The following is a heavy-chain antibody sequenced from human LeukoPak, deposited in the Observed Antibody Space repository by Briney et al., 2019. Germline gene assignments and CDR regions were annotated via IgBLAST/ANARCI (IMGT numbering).Heavy chain of an antibody. CDR1: GFTFSSHY. J-gene: IGHJ3*01. Sequence: GGSLRLSCAASGFTFSSHYMNWVRQAPGKGLEWVSSITSSSSDIFYADSVKGRFTISRDNSKNTLYLQMNSLRSEDTAVYYCATGIGPFDFWGQGTMVVVSS. CDR2: ITSSSSDI. CDR3: ATGIGPFDF. V-gene: IGHV3-21*04.